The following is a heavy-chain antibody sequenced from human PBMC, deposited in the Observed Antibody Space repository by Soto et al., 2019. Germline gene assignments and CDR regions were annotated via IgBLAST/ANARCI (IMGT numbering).Heavy chain of an antibody. V-gene: IGHV4-59*11. CDR1: GGSIISHY. CDR2: IHYTGST. CDR3: ARGGWSLDY. D-gene: IGHD2-15*01. Sequence: QVQLQESGPGLVKPSETLSLTCSVSGGSIISHYWSWIRQPPGKGLEWIGYIHYTGSTDYNPSLKSRLTLSVDASKNRFSLKLSSVTAADTAVYYFARGGWSLDYWGQGTLVTVSS. J-gene: IGHJ4*02.